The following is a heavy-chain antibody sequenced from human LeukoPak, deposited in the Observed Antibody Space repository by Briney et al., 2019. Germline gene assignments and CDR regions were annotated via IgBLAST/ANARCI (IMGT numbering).Heavy chain of an antibody. CDR2: IRHDGSIK. CDR1: GFIFSTYG. J-gene: IGHJ4*02. D-gene: IGHD3-16*01. V-gene: IGHV3-30*02. Sequence: GGSLRLSCAASGFIFSTYGMYWVRQAPGKGLEWMAFIRHDGSIKNYADSVKGRSTISRDNSKNTLYLQMNSLRAEDTAVYYCAKDSLADIDYWGQGTLVTVSS. CDR3: AKDSLADIDY.